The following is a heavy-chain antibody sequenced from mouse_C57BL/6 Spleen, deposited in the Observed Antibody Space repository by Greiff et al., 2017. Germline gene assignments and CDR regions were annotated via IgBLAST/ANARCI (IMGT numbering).Heavy chain of an antibody. V-gene: IGHV1-78*01. D-gene: IGHD2-4*01. J-gene: IGHJ2*01. CDR1: GYTFTDHT. Sequence: QVQLQQSDAELVKPGASVKISCKVSGYTFTDHTIHWMKQRPVQGLEWIGYIYPRDGSTKYNEKFKGKATLTADKSSSTAYMQLNSLTSEDSAVYFCARRIYYDDGEDYFDDWGEGTTLTVSS. CDR3: ARRIYYDDGEDYFDD. CDR2: IYPRDGST.